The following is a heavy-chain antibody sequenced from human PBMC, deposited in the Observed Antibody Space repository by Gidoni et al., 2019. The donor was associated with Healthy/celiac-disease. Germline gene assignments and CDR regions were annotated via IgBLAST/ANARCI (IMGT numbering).Heavy chain of an antibody. CDR1: GYPFPSYN. D-gene: IGHD6-6*01. V-gene: IGHV1-8*01. CDR3: ARGRSYSSSSTWFDP. Sequence: QVQLVQSGAEVKKPGASVKVSCKASGYPFPSYNINWVRQATGQGLEWMGWMNPHSGNTGYAQKFQGRVTMTRNTSISTAYMELSSLRSEDTAVYYCARGRSYSSSSTWFDPWGQGTLVTVSS. J-gene: IGHJ5*02. CDR2: MNPHSGNT.